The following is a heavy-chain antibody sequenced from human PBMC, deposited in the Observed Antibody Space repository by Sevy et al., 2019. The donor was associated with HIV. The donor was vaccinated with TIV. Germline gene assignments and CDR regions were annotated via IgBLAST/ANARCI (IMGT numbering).Heavy chain of an antibody. CDR1: GFTFSTYA. V-gene: IGHV3-30*03. D-gene: IGHD6-19*01. CDR3: ARDAGYGIGWFPGY. Sequence: GGSLRLSCAASGFTFSTYAMYWVRQGPGKGLEGVGVRSYDGSHKYYAESVKGRFTISRDISKDTLFLQMNSLRAEDTAVYYCARDAGYGIGWFPGYWGQGTLVTVSS. J-gene: IGHJ4*02. CDR2: RSYDGSHK.